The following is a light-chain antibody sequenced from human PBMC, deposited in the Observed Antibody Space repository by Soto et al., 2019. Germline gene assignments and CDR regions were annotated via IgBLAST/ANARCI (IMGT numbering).Light chain of an antibody. J-gene: IGKJ4*01. CDR1: QSVSSY. V-gene: IGKV3-11*01. Sequence: EIVLTQSPATLSLSPGERATLSCRASQSVSSYLAWYQQKPGQAPRLLIYDASNRATGIPARFSGSGSGTDFTLTISRLEPEDFAVYYCQQRSNWRDTFGGGTKVEIK. CDR3: QQRSNWRDT. CDR2: DAS.